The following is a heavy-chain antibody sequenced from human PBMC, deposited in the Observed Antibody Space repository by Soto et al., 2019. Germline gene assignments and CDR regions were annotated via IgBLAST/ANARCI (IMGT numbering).Heavy chain of an antibody. V-gene: IGHV1-18*01. CDR3: ARDDSGFSGSHYIDYFNY. CDR1: GYTFTSYG. D-gene: IGHD1-26*01. CDR2: ISAYNGNT. Sequence: ASVKVSCKASGYTFTSYGITWVRQAPGQGLEWMGWISAYNGNTGYAPKFQGRVTMTTDTSTSTVYMQLRSLTSDDTAVYYCARDDSGFSGSHYIDYFNYWGQGALVTVSS. J-gene: IGHJ4*02.